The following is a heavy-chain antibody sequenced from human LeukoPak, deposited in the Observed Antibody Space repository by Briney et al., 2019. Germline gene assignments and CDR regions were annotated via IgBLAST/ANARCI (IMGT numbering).Heavy chain of an antibody. J-gene: IGHJ4*02. V-gene: IGHV3-21*01. CDR1: GFTFSSYS. CDR2: ISSSSSYI. CDR3: ARVELRWGAPWGLHY. D-gene: IGHD1-26*01. Sequence: GGSLRLSCAASGFTFSSYSMNWVRQAPGKGLEWVSSISSSSSYIYYADSVKGRFTISRDNTKNSLYLQMNSLRAEDTAVYYCARVELRWGAPWGLHYWGQGTLVTVSS.